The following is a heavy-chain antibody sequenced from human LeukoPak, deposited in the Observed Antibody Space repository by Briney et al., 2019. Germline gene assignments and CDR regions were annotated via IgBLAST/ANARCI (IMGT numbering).Heavy chain of an antibody. J-gene: IGHJ4*02. D-gene: IGHD3-22*01. Sequence: SETLSLTCTVSGGSISSYYWSWIRQPAGKGLEWIGRIYSSGSTNYNPSLKSRVTMSVDTSKNQFSLKLSSVTAADTAVYYCARESYYYDSSGYRRFDYWGQGTLVTVSS. CDR1: GGSISSYY. CDR3: ARESYYYDSSGYRRFDY. V-gene: IGHV4-4*07. CDR2: IYSSGST.